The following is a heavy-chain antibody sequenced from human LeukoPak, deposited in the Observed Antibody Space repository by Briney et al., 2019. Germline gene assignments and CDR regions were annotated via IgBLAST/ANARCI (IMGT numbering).Heavy chain of an antibody. D-gene: IGHD2-2*01. J-gene: IGHJ4*02. Sequence: ASVEVSCKASGYTFTSYGISWVRQAPGQGLEWMGWISAYNGNTNYAQKLQGRVTMTTDTSTSTAYMELRSLRSDDTAVYYCARDWYCSSTSCYWAYFDYWGQGTLVTVSS. CDR2: ISAYNGNT. CDR3: ARDWYCSSTSCYWAYFDY. CDR1: GYTFTSYG. V-gene: IGHV1-18*01.